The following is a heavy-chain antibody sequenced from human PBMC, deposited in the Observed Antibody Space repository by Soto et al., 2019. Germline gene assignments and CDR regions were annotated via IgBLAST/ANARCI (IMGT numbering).Heavy chain of an antibody. CDR2: SSPYNGNT. V-gene: IGHV1-18*01. CDR3: ARGRITDLGTFDY. J-gene: IGHJ4*02. D-gene: IGHD1-20*01. Sequence: QVQLVQSGAEMNNPGASLKVSCKASGYTFINYDISLLRQAPGQGLEWMGWSSPYNGNTNYAHTFQVRVTMTADTSASSGYMELRSLRSDDTAVYFCARGRITDLGTFDYWGQGTLVTVSS. CDR1: GYTFINYD.